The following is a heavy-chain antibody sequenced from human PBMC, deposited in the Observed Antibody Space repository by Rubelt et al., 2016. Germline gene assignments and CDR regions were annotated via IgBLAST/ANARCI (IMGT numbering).Heavy chain of an antibody. D-gene: IGHD6-19*01. CDR2: IKQDGSEK. V-gene: IGHV3-7*03. CDR1: GFTFSSYW. Sequence: GGSLRLSCAASGFTFSSYWMSWVRQAPGKGLEWVANIKQDGSEKYYVDSVKGRFTISRDNAKNSLYLQMNSLRAEDTAVYYCARAVDIAVAGTLWLDYWGQGTLVTVSS. J-gene: IGHJ4*02. CDR3: ARAVDIAVAGTLWLDY.